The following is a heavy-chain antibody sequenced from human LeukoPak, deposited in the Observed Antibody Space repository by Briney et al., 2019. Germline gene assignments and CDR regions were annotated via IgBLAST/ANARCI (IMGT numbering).Heavy chain of an antibody. CDR2: IIPILGIA. CDR1: GGTFSSYA. Sequence: GASVKVSCKASGGTFSSYAISWVRQAPGRGLEWMGRIIPILGIANYAQKFQGRVTITADKSTSTAYMELSSLRSEDTAVYYCARDGGYNEGRPHDYWGQGTLVTVSS. V-gene: IGHV1-69*04. J-gene: IGHJ4*02. CDR3: ARDGGYNEGRPHDY. D-gene: IGHD5-12*01.